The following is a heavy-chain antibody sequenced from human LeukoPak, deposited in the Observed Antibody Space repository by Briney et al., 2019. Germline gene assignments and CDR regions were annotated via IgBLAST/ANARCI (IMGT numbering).Heavy chain of an antibody. CDR1: GFTFTTYS. Sequence: GGSLRLSCAASGFTFTTYSMNWVRQAPGRGLEWVSSIGGSGSSIYYADSVRGRFTISRDNAKNSLYLQMNSLRAEDTAVYYCARESGSSGWYEGFDYWGQGTLVTVSS. CDR2: IGGSGSSI. V-gene: IGHV3-21*01. D-gene: IGHD6-19*01. J-gene: IGHJ4*02. CDR3: ARESGSSGWYEGFDY.